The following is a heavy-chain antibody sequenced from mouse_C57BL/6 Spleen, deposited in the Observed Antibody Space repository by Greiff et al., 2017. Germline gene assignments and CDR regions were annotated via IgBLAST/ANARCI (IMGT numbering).Heavy chain of an antibody. D-gene: IGHD2-4*01. CDR1: GFSLTSYG. V-gene: IGHV2-2*01. Sequence: VMLVESGPGLVQPSQSLSITCTVSGFSLTSYGVHWVRQSPGKGLEWLGVIWSGGSTDYNAAFISRLSISKDNSKSQVFFKMNSLQADDTAIYYCARNLIDYLAWFAYWGQGTLVTVSA. CDR3: ARNLIDYLAWFAY. J-gene: IGHJ3*01. CDR2: IWSGGST.